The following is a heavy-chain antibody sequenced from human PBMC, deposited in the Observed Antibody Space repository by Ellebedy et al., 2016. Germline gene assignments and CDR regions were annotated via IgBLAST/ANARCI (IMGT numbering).Heavy chain of an antibody. Sequence: SETLSLXCTVSGGSISSGDYYWSWIRQPPGKGLEWIGYIYYSGSTYYNPSLKSRVTISVDTSKNQFSLKLSSVTAADTAVYYCARDSVYYYRSGSYYGMDVWGQGTTVTVSS. J-gene: IGHJ6*02. D-gene: IGHD3-10*01. CDR2: IYYSGST. CDR1: GGSISSGDYY. V-gene: IGHV4-30-4*01. CDR3: ARDSVYYYRSGSYYGMDV.